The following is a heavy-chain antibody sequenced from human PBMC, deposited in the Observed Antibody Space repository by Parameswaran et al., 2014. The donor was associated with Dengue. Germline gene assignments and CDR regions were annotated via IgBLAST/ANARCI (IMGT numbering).Heavy chain of an antibody. CDR2: IYYSGST. D-gene: IGHD2-21*01. J-gene: IGHJ5*02. V-gene: IGHV4-39*01. Sequence: WIRQPPGKGLEWIGSIYYSGSTNYNPSLQSRVTISVDTSKNQFSLRLTSVTAADTAVYYCARHRPIVVVNWFDPWGQGTLVTVSS. CDR3: ARHRPIVVVNWFDP.